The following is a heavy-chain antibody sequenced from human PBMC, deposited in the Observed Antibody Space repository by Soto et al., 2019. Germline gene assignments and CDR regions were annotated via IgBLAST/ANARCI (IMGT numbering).Heavy chain of an antibody. J-gene: IGHJ5*02. CDR2: IIPIFGTP. Sequence: SVKVSCKSSGGDFSNYAISWVRQAPGQGLEWMGGIIPIFGTPNYAPRFQGRLTIIADESTSTAHMELSNLRSDDTAVYYCASISTCTNGVCPNWFDPWGQGTLVTVSS. CDR3: ASISTCTNGVCPNWFDP. CDR1: GGDFSNYA. D-gene: IGHD2-8*01. V-gene: IGHV1-69*13.